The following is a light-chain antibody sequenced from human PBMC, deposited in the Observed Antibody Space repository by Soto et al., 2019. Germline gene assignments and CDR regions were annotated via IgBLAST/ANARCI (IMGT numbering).Light chain of an antibody. Sequence: DIQMTQSPSTLSASVGDRVTITCRASQSISSWLAWYQQKPGKAPKLLIYKASSLESGIPSRFSGSGSGTEFTLAISSLQPDDFATYYCQQYNSYPYTFGQGTKLEIK. J-gene: IGKJ2*01. V-gene: IGKV1-5*03. CDR3: QQYNSYPYT. CDR1: QSISSW. CDR2: KAS.